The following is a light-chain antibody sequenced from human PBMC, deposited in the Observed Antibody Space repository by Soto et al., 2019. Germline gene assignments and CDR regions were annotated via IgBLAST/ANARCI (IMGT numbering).Light chain of an antibody. CDR1: SRDIGFYNY. CDR2: EVS. V-gene: IGLV2-14*01. J-gene: IGLJ2*01. CDR3: SSYTSSSTLV. Sequence: QSALTQPASVSGSPGQSITISCTGTSRDIGFYNYVSWYQQHPGKAPKLIIYEVSNRPSGISNRFSGSKSGNTASLTLSGLQAEDEADYYCSSYTSSSTLVFGGGTKLTVL.